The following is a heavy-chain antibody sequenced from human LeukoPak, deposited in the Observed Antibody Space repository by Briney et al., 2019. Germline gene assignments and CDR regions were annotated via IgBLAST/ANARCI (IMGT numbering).Heavy chain of an antibody. Sequence: PGGSLRLSCAASGFSFSDYSINWVRQAPGKGREGVSFISSGSSTIDYSDSVKGRFTISRDNAKNSVYLQMNSLRAEDTAVYYCARVYRNEEDFWTPNNYMDVWGKGTTVTASS. CDR2: ISSGSSTI. D-gene: IGHD3/OR15-3a*01. CDR1: GFSFSDYS. J-gene: IGHJ6*04. CDR3: ARVYRNEEDFWTPNNYMDV. V-gene: IGHV3-48*01.